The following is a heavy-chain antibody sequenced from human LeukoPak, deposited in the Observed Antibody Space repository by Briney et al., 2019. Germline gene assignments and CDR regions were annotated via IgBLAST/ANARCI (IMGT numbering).Heavy chain of an antibody. CDR2: ISSSSSYI. CDR3: ARHYDGSAYHADHFDY. Sequence: GGSLRLSCAASGFTFSSYEMNWVRQAPGKGLEWVSSISSSSSYIYYADSVKGRFTISRDNAKNSLYLQMNSLRAEDTAVYYCARHYDGSAYHADHFDYWGQGTLVIVSS. J-gene: IGHJ4*02. CDR1: GFTFSSYE. D-gene: IGHD3-22*01. V-gene: IGHV3-21*01.